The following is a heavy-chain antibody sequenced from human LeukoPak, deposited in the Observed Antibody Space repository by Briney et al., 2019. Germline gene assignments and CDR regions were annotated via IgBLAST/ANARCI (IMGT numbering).Heavy chain of an antibody. D-gene: IGHD4-17*01. J-gene: IGHJ4*02. CDR2: IKEDGSEK. V-gene: IGHV3-7*01. Sequence: GALRLSCAAPGFTFSNYWMTWARQAPGKGLEWVANIKEDGSEKYYVDSVKGRFTISRDNAKKSLYLQMNSLRAEDTAVYYCARDLGNGDYVYDYWGQGTLVTVSS. CDR1: GFTFSNYW. CDR3: ARDLGNGDYVYDY.